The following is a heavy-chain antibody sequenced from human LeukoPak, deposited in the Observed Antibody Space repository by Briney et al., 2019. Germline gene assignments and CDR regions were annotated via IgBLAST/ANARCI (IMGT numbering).Heavy chain of an antibody. CDR2: IKSNTAGGTT. CDR3: TTEGAITLVRGVSDY. Sequence: SGGSLRLFCAASGFTFSNAWMSWVRQAPGKGLEWVGRIKSNTAGGTTDYAAPVKGRFTISRDDSKNTLYLQMNSLKTEDTAVYYCTTEGAITLVRGVSDYWGQGTLVTVSS. CDR1: GFTFSNAW. J-gene: IGHJ4*02. V-gene: IGHV3-15*01. D-gene: IGHD3-10*01.